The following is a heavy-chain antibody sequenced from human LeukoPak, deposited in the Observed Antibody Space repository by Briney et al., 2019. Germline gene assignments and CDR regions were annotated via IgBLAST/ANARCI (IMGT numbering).Heavy chain of an antibody. CDR1: GFTFSSYE. CDR2: ISSSSSTI. J-gene: IGHJ4*02. V-gene: IGHV3-48*01. Sequence: GGSLRLSCAASGFTFSSYEMNWVRQAPGKGLEWVSYISSSSSTIYYADSVKGRFTISRDNAKNSLYLQMNSLRAEDTAVYYCARDYNWNVRIPYYFDYWGQGTLVTVSS. CDR3: ARDYNWNVRIPYYFDY. D-gene: IGHD1-20*01.